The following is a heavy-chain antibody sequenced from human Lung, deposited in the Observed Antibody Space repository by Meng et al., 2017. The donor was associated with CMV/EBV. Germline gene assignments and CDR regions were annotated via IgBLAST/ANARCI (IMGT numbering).Heavy chain of an antibody. V-gene: IGHV5-51*01. J-gene: IGHJ4*02. CDR3: ARQDSYTNYYFEL. Sequence: GGSLRLSCKGSGYSFTTHWIGWVRQMPGKGLEWMGVIYPGDSDTTYSPSFQGRVTISADKSITTAYLQLRSLKASDTAVYYCARQDSYTNYYFELWGRGTXVTVSS. D-gene: IGHD4-11*01. CDR2: IYPGDSDT. CDR1: GYSFTTHW.